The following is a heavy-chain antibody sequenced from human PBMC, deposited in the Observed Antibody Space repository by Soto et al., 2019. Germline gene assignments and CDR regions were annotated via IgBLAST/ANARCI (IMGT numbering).Heavy chain of an antibody. V-gene: IGHV1-3*01. J-gene: IGHJ4*02. Sequence: ASVKVSCKASGYTFTSYAMHWVRQAPGQRLEWMGWINGGNGNTKYSQKFQGRVTITRDTSASTAYMELSSLRSEDTAVYHCARLAPGDYVGHFDYWGQGTLVTVSS. D-gene: IGHD4-17*01. CDR1: GYTFTSYA. CDR3: ARLAPGDYVGHFDY. CDR2: INGGNGNT.